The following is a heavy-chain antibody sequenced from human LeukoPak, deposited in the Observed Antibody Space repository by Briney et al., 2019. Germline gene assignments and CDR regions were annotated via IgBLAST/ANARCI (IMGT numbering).Heavy chain of an antibody. CDR3: ARSRYDYIWGIDY. J-gene: IGHJ4*02. CDR1: GFTFSNYW. V-gene: IGHV3-74*01. D-gene: IGHD3-16*01. Sequence: GGSLRLSCTASGFTFSNYWMHWVRQAPGKGLVWVSRLNSDGSSTNYADSVKGRFTISRDNAKNTLYLQMNSLRDEDTAVFYCARSRYDYIWGIDYWGQGTLVTISS. CDR2: LNSDGSST.